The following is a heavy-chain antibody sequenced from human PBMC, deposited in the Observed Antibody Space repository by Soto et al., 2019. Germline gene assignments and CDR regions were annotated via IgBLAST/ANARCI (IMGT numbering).Heavy chain of an antibody. J-gene: IGHJ6*02. CDR2: ISAYNGNT. CDR3: ARQQWLYYYYGMDV. D-gene: IGHD6-19*01. CDR1: GYTFTTYG. Sequence: QVQLVQSGAEVKKPGASVKVSCKASGYTFTTYGISWVRQAPGQGLEWMGWISAYNGNTNYAQKIQGRVTMTTDRSTSTAYMELRSLRSDDTAVYYCARQQWLYYYYGMDVWGQGTTVTVSS. V-gene: IGHV1-18*01.